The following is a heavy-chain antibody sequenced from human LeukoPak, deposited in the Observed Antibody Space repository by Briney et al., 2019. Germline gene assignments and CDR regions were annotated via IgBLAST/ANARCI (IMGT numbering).Heavy chain of an antibody. CDR1: GFTFSSYW. Sequence: GGSLRLSCAASGFTFSSYWLHWVRQSPGKGLVWVSRISGDGGNTDYADSVKGRFTISRDNAKNTLYLQMNSLRAEDTALYYCARDSLPAAVYFDHWGQGALVTVSS. V-gene: IGHV3-74*01. CDR2: ISGDGGNT. J-gene: IGHJ4*02. CDR3: ARDSLPAAVYFDH. D-gene: IGHD6-25*01.